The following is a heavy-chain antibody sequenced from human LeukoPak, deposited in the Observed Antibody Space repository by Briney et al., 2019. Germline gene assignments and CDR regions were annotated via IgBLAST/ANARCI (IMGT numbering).Heavy chain of an antibody. D-gene: IGHD6-19*01. CDR3: ARDPSNTSGFYAYLDS. V-gene: IGHV1-18*01. J-gene: IGHJ4*02. Sequence: GASVKVSCKASGYTFTSHGISWVRQAPGQGLEWMGWISAYNGDTKYAQKTQGRATMTTDASTSTAYMELRSLRSDDTAMYYCARDPSNTSGFYAYLDSWGQGTLVTVSS. CDR1: GYTFTSHG. CDR2: ISAYNGDT.